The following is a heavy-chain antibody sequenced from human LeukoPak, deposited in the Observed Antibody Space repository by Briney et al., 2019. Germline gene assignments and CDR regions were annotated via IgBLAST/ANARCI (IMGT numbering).Heavy chain of an antibody. CDR3: ARDPRQSHRVYTMGDY. D-gene: IGHD6-13*01. CDR1: GFTCISYG. CDR2: IRYDGSNK. J-gene: IGHJ4*02. Sequence: GGSLRLSCAASGFTCISYGMHWLRQAPGNGLEWVAFIRYDGSNKYYAYSVKGRFTISRNTSKNSLYMQMNSLTVEDTALYYCARDPRQSHRVYTMGDYWGQGTLVTVSS. V-gene: IGHV3-30*02.